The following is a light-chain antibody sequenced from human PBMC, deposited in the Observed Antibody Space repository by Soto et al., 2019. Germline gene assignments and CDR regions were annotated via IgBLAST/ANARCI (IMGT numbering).Light chain of an antibody. V-gene: IGLV2-14*01. CDR1: SGDVGGYNY. Sequence: QSALTQPTSVSGSPGQSITISCTGTSGDVGGYNYVSWYQLDPGKAPKLIIYEVNNRPSGVSNRFSGSKSGNTASLTISGLQAEDEDDYYCTSYTSSGPWVFGGGTKVTVL. CDR3: TSYTSSGPWV. CDR2: EVN. J-gene: IGLJ3*02.